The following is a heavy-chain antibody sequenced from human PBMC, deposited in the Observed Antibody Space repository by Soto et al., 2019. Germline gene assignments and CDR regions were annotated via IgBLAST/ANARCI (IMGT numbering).Heavy chain of an antibody. Sequence: GGSLRLSCAASGFTFTSYGMPLVRQAPGKGLEWVAVISYDGSSKYYADSVKGRFTISRDNSKNTLYLQMRSLRAEDTAVYFCARDGSGWSWGQGTLVTXSS. CDR2: ISYDGSSK. V-gene: IGHV3-30-3*01. J-gene: IGHJ5*02. D-gene: IGHD6-19*01. CDR3: ARDGSGWS. CDR1: GFTFTSYG.